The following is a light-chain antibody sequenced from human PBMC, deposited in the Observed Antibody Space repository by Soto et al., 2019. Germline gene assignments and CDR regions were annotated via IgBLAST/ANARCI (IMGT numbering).Light chain of an antibody. Sequence: QYVLTQPPSASGTPGQRVTISCSGGSSNIGSNTVNWYQQLPGTAPNLLIYSNNERPSGVPDRFSGSKSGTSASLAISGLQSEDEADYYCAAWDDRLNAVVFGGGTQLTVL. CDR3: AAWDDRLNAVV. CDR1: SSNIGSNT. J-gene: IGLJ2*01. CDR2: SNN. V-gene: IGLV1-44*01.